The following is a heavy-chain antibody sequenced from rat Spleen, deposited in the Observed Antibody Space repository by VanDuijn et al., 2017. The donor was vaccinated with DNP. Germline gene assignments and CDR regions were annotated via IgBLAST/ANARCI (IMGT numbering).Heavy chain of an antibody. CDR1: GFNFNDHW. J-gene: IGHJ2*01. CDR3: ASGPNYGGYSDYFNY. V-gene: IGHV4-2*01. Sequence: EVKLVESGGGLVQPGRSLTLSCAASGFNFNDHWMGWVRQAPGKGLEWIGEINKDSSTIDYNPSLKDKFTVSRDNAQNTLYLQMSTLGSEDTAIYYCASGPNYGGYSDYFNYWGQGVMVTVSS. D-gene: IGHD1-11*01. CDR2: INKDSSTI.